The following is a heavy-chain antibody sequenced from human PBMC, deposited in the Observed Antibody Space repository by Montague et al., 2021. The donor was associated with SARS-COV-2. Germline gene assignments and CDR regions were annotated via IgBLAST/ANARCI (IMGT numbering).Heavy chain of an antibody. J-gene: IGHJ6*02. Sequence: SLRLSYAASGFTFSSYWMSWVRQAPGKGLEWVANIKQDGSEKYYVDSVKGRFTISRDNAKNSLYLQMNSLRAEDTAVYYCARDQGSSWEDYYYYYGMDVWGQGTTVTVSS. CDR2: IKQDGSEK. V-gene: IGHV3-7*03. D-gene: IGHD6-13*01. CDR3: ARDQGSSWEDYYYYYGMDV. CDR1: GFTFSSYW.